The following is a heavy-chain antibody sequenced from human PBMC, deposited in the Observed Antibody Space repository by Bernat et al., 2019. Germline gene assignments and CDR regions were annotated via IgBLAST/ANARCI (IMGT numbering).Heavy chain of an antibody. CDR2: ISHDGSNK. V-gene: IGHV3-30*18. J-gene: IGHJ4*02. D-gene: IGHD3-10*01. Sequence: QVQLVESGGGVGQPGRPLRLSCAASGFTFSNYGMHWVRQAPGKGLEWVAVISHDGSNKFYTNSVKGRFTISRDNSKNTLYLQMNSLRAEDTAVYYCVKDKGDHYASGSSYFDYWGQGTLVTVSS. CDR1: GFTFSNYG. CDR3: VKDKGDHYASGSSYFDY.